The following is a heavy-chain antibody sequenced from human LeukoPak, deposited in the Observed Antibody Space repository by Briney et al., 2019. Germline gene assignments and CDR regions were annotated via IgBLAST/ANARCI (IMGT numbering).Heavy chain of an antibody. J-gene: IGHJ4*02. V-gene: IGHV1-69*04. CDR3: ARGSSSFYYFDY. Sequence: SVKVSCKASGGTFNSYAISWVRQAPGQGLEWMGRIIPILGIANYAQKFQGRVTITADKSTSTAYMELSSLRSEDTAVYYCARGSSSFYYFDYWGQGTLVTVSS. CDR2: IIPILGIA. CDR1: GGTFNSYA. D-gene: IGHD6-13*01.